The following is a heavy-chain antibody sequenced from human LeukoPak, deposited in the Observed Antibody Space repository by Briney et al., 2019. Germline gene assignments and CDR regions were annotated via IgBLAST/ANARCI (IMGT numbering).Heavy chain of an antibody. J-gene: IGHJ6*03. CDR2: ISSSSSTI. CDR1: GFTFSSYS. V-gene: IGHV3-48*01. CDR3: ARDALYYYGSGTPWGYMDV. D-gene: IGHD3-10*01. Sequence: GGSLRLSCAASGFTFSSYSMNWVRQAPGKGLEWVSYISSSSSTIYYADSVKGRFTISRDNAKNSLYLQMNSLRAEDTAVYYCARDALYYYGSGTPWGYMDVWGKGTTVTISS.